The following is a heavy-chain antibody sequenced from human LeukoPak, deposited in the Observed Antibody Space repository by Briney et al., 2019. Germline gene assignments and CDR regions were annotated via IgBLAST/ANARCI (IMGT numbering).Heavy chain of an antibody. J-gene: IGHJ4*02. V-gene: IGHV4-39*01. CDR2: IYYSGTT. D-gene: IGHD5-18*01. CDR1: GGSISTSSYY. Sequence: PSETLSLTCSVSGGSISTSSYYWGWIRQPPGRGLEWIGTIYYSGTTYYSPSLESRVTVSDDTSKNQFSLKLSSVTAADTALYYCARHNGVGYSYAAPFDYWGQGTLVTVSS. CDR3: ARHNGVGYSYAAPFDY.